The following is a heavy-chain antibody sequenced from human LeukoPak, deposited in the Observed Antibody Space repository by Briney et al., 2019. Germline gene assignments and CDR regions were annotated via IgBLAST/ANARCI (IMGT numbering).Heavy chain of an antibody. V-gene: IGHV4-59*12. J-gene: IGHJ6*02. Sequence: SETLSLTCTVSGGSISSYYWSWILQPPGKGLEWIGYIYYSGSTNYNPSLKSRVTISVDTSKNQFSLKLSSVTAADTAVYYCARDGTERGYSGYDFYYYYGMDVRGQGTTVTVSS. CDR1: GGSISSYY. D-gene: IGHD5-12*01. CDR2: IYYSGST. CDR3: ARDGTERGYSGYDFYYYYGMDV.